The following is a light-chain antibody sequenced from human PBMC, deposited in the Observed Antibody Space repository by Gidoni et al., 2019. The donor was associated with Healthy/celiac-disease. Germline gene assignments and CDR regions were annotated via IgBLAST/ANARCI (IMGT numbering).Light chain of an antibody. V-gene: IGKV3-20*01. J-gene: IGKJ2*01. CDR3: QQYGSSPYT. Sequence: EIVLTQPPGTLSLSPGERATLSCRASQSVSSSYLAWYQQKPGQAPRLLIYGASGRATGIPDRFSGSGSGTDFTLTISRLEPEDFAVYYCQQYGSSPYTFGQGTKLEIK. CDR1: QSVSSSY. CDR2: GAS.